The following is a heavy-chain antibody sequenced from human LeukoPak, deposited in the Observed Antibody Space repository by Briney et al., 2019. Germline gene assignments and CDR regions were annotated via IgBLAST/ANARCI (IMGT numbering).Heavy chain of an antibody. CDR1: GGSISSGGYS. V-gene: IGHV4-30-2*01. Sequence: PSETLSLTCAVSGGSISSGGYSWSWIRQPPGKGLEWIGYIYHSGSTYYNPSLKSRVTISVDRSKNQFSLKLSSVTAADTAVYYCARASSGWYLYFQHWGQGTPVTVSS. CDR2: IYHSGST. D-gene: IGHD6-19*01. J-gene: IGHJ1*01. CDR3: ARASSGWYLYFQH.